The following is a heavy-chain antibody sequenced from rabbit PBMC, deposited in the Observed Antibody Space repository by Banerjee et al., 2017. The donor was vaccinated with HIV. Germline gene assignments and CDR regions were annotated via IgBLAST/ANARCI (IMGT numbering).Heavy chain of an antibody. CDR3: ARDFSYDDYGDYNL. CDR1: GIDFSSYYY. CDR2: IDAGSSGST. J-gene: IGHJ4*01. Sequence: QQQLEESGGGLVKPGGTLTLTCKASGIDFSSYYYMCWVRQAPGKGLEWIACIDAGSSGSTWYASWVNGRFTISRSTSLNTVDLKMTSLTAADTATYFCARDFSYDDYGDYNLWGQGTLVTV. D-gene: IGHD2-1*01. V-gene: IGHV1S43*01.